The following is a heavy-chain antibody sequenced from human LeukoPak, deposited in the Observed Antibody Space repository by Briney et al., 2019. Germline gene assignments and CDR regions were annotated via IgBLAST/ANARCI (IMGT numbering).Heavy chain of an antibody. D-gene: IGHD5-18*01. V-gene: IGHV3-48*03. CDR1: GFTFSDSE. CDR2: ISGSGTTI. J-gene: IGHJ6*02. Sequence: PGGSLRLSCAASGFTFSDSEMNWVRQAPGKGLEWISHISGSGTTIYYADSVKGRFTISRDNSKNTLYLQMNSLRAEDTAVYYCARSIQLWPDYYYYGMDVWGQGTTVTVSS. CDR3: ARSIQLWPDYYYYGMDV.